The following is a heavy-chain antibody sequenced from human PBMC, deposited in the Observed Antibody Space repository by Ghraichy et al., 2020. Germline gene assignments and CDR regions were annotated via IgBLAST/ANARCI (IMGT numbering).Heavy chain of an antibody. D-gene: IGHD5-12*01. CDR2: IYSSGRT. V-gene: IGHV3-66*01. CDR1: GFTVSSNY. Sequence: GESLNISCAASGFTVSSNYMSWVRQAPGKGLECVSVIYSSGRTYHADSVKGRFTISRDNSKNTLYLQMNSLRVEDTAVYYCAAWGIVTTTGFAYWGQGTLVTVSS. CDR3: AAWGIVTTTGFAY. J-gene: IGHJ4*02.